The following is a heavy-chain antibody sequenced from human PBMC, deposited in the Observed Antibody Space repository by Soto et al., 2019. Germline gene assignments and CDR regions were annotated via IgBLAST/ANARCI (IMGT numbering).Heavy chain of an antibody. D-gene: IGHD6-6*01. CDR3: ARDGSIAARIYYYGMDV. CDR1: GDSVSINSAA. V-gene: IGHV6-1*01. J-gene: IGHJ6*02. Sequence: SQTLSLTCAISGDSVSINSAAWNWIRQSPSRGLEWLGRTYYRSKWYNDYAVSVKSRITINPDTSKNQFSLQLNSVTPEDTAVYYCARDGSIAARIYYYGMDVWGQGTTVTVSS. CDR2: TYYRSKWYN.